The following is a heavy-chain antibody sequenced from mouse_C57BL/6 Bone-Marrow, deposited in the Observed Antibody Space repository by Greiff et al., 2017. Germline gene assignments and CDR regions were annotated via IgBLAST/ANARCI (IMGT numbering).Heavy chain of an antibody. D-gene: IGHD1-3*01. CDR2: ISYDGSN. CDR3: ARDRGKD. Sequence: VQLKESGPGLVKPSQSLSLTCSVTGYSITSGYYWNWIRQFPGNKLEWMGYISYDGSNNYNPSLKNRISITRDTSKNQFFLKLNSVTTEDTATYYCARDRGKDWGQGTLVTVSA. CDR1: GYSITSGYY. V-gene: IGHV3-6*01. J-gene: IGHJ3*01.